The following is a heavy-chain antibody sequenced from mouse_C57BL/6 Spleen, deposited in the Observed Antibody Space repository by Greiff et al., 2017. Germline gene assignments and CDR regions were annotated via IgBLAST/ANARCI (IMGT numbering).Heavy chain of an antibody. D-gene: IGHD1-1*01. Sequence: QVQLQQSGAELVKPGASVKISCKASGYAFSSYWMNWVKQRPGKGLEWIGQIYPGDGDTNYNGKFKGKATLTADKSSSTAYLQISSLSSEYSAVNCYSRGGSPPYWYVDVWGTGTTLTVSS. CDR1: GYAFSSYW. CDR2: IYPGDGDT. J-gene: IGHJ1*03. CDR3: SRGGSPPYWYVDV. V-gene: IGHV1-80*01.